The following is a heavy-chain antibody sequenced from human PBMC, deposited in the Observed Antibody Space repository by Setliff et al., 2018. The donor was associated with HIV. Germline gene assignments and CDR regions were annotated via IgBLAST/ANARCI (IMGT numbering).Heavy chain of an antibody. D-gene: IGHD3-10*01. CDR1: GFTFDDYA. CDR2: ISWDGGST. V-gene: IGHV3-43D*03. CDR3: AKGPTGSGSSYLDY. J-gene: IGHJ4*02. Sequence: GGSLRLSCAASGFTFDDYAMHWVRQVPGKGLEWVSLISWDGGSTHYADSVKGRFTISRDNSKNSLYLQMNSLRGEDTALYYCAKGPTGSGSSYLDYWGQGTLVTVSS.